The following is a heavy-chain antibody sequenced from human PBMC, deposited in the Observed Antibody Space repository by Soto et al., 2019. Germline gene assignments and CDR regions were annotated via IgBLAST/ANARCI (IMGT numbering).Heavy chain of an antibody. D-gene: IGHD3-10*01. CDR1: GFTVSSNY. CDR3: ARDRLYYGSGSYGHKSDYYYYYMDV. CDR2: IYSGGST. J-gene: IGHJ6*03. Sequence: PGGSLRLSCAASGFTVSSNYMSWVRQAPGKGLEWVSVIYSGGSTYYADSVKGRFTISRHNSKNTLYLQMNSLRAEDTAVYYCARDRLYYGSGSYGHKSDYYYYYMDVWGKGTTVTVSS. V-gene: IGHV3-53*04.